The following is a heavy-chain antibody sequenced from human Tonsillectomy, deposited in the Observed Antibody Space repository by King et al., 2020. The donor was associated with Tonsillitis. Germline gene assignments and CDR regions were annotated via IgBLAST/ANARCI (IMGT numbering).Heavy chain of an antibody. CDR2: INPSDGST. CDR3: ARASLLTNYYFDY. J-gene: IGHJ4*02. V-gene: IGHV1-46*01. D-gene: IGHD1/OR15-1a*01. CDR1: GYTFTNYY. Sequence: VQLVESGAEVKKPGASVKVSCKASGYTFTNYYIHLVRQAPGQGLEWLGIINPSDGSTSYAQKFQGRGIMTTDTSTSTVYVELSVLRSEDTAVYYCARASLLTNYYFDYWGQGTLVTVSS.